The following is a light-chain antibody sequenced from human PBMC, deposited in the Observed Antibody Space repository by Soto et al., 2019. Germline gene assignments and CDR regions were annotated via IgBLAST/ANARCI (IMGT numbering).Light chain of an antibody. V-gene: IGKV3-20*01. CDR2: GAS. J-gene: IGKJ5*01. CDR1: RRVDDSH. CDR3: QQYRMFPNT. Sequence: ELVLTQSPGALPLSPGERATLSCRASRRVDDSHLAWYQLRPGQAPRLLIYGASTRATGIPDRFSGSGSGTDFSLTIRGLQAEDFAVYYCQQYRMFPNTFGQGTRLEIK.